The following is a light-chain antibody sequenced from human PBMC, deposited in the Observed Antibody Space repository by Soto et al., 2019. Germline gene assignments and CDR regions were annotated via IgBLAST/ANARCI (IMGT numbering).Light chain of an antibody. CDR2: EVS. Sequence: ALTQPASVSGSPGQSITISCTGTSSDVGGYNYVSWYQQHPGKAPKLMIYEVSNRPSGVSNRFSGSKSGNTASLTISGLQAEDEADYYCSSYTSSSAYVFGTGTKVTVL. CDR3: SSYTSSSAYV. V-gene: IGLV2-14*01. CDR1: SSDVGGYNY. J-gene: IGLJ1*01.